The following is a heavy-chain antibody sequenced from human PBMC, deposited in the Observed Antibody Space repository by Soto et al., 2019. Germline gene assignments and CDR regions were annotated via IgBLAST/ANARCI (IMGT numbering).Heavy chain of an antibody. D-gene: IGHD1-26*01. CDR1: VGTFSSYT. CDR3: ARDFLYSGSYGYYYYYGMDV. J-gene: IGHJ6*02. Sequence: GASVKVSCKASVGTFSSYTISWVRQAPGQGLERMGIINPSGGSTSYAQKFQGRVTMTRDTSTSTVYMELSSLRSEDTAVYYCARDFLYSGSYGYYYYYGMDVWGQGTTVTVS. CDR2: INPSGGST. V-gene: IGHV1-46*01.